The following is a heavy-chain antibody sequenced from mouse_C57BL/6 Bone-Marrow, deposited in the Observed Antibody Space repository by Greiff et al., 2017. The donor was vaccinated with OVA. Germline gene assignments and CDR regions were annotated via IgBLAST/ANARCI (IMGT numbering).Heavy chain of an antibody. V-gene: IGHV5-4*03. CDR2: ISDGGSYT. CDR3: ARRRMVSFAY. J-gene: IGHJ3*01. Sequence: EVMLVESGGGLVKPGGSLKLSCAASGFTFSSYAMSWVRQTPEKRLEWVATISDGGSYTYYPDNVKGRFTISRDNAKNNLYLQMSHLKSEDTAMYYCARRRMVSFAYWGQGTLVTVSA. CDR1: GFTFSSYA. D-gene: IGHD2-1*01.